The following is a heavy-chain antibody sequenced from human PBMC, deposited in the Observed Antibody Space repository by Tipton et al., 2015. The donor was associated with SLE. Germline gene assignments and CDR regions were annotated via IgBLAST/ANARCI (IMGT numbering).Heavy chain of an antibody. J-gene: IGHJ2*01. V-gene: IGHV4-28*02. CDR2: IYYSGTI. CDR3: ARQTSYYDFWSGYYSWYFDL. CDR1: GYSISSSNW. D-gene: IGHD3-3*01. Sequence: TLSLTCAVSGYSISSSNWWGWIRQPPGKGLEWVGYIYYSGTIYYNPSLKSRVTMSIDTSKNQFSLKLSSVTAADTAVYYCARQTSYYDFWSGYYSWYFDLWGRGTLVTVSS.